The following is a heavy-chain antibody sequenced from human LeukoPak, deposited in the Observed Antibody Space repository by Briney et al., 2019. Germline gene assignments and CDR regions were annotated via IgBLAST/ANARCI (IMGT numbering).Heavy chain of an antibody. V-gene: IGHV3-74*03. D-gene: IGHD3-10*02. CDR2: INTDGRVT. CDR1: GFTFTTYW. J-gene: IGHJ4*02. Sequence: GGSLRLSCTASGFTFTTYWMHWVRQAPGKGLVWVARINTDGRVTTYAESVKGRFTVSRDNAENTLYLEMNNLRPEDTAVYYCIGETHVGLHLEYWGQGTLATVTS. CDR3: IGETHVGLHLEY.